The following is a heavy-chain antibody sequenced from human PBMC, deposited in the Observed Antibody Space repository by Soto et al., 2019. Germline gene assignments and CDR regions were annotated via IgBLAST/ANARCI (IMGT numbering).Heavy chain of an antibody. CDR2: SGSSGAT. J-gene: IGHJ4*02. D-gene: IGHD6-6*01. CDR3: ARGLRSVLDY. CDR1: GFTFSSHA. V-gene: IGHV3-23*04. Sequence: EVQLVESGGGLVQRGGSLRLSCAASGFTFSSHAMSWVRQPPAKGLEWVSASGSSGATYYADSVKGRFIISRDNSKNTLYLEMNSLSPEDTAIYYCARGLRSVLDYWGQGTLITVSS.